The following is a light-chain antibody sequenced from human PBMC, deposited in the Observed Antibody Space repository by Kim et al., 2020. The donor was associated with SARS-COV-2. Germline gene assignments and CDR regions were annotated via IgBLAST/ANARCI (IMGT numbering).Light chain of an antibody. J-gene: IGKJ2*01. CDR2: DAS. Sequence: SASVGDRVTNTCRASQRISTWLAWYQQKPGKAPKLLIYDASSLEGGVPSRFSGSGSGTEFTFTISSLQPDDFATYYCQQYNSYSHTFGQGTKLEI. V-gene: IGKV1-5*01. CDR3: QQYNSYSHT. CDR1: QRISTW.